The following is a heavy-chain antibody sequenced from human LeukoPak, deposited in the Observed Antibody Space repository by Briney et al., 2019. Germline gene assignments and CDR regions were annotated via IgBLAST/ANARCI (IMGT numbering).Heavy chain of an antibody. V-gene: IGHV1-8*03. CDR3: ARLNNWGSVEYLDY. J-gene: IGHJ4*02. CDR1: GYTFTSYD. D-gene: IGHD7-27*01. Sequence: ASVKVSCKASGYTFTSYDINWVRQATGQGLEWMGWMNPNSGNTGYAQKFQGRVTITRNTSISTAYMELSSLRSEDTAVYYCARLNNWGSVEYLDYWGQGTLVTVSS. CDR2: MNPNSGNT.